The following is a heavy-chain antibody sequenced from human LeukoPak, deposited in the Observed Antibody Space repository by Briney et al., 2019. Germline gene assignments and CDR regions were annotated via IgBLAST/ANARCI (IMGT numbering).Heavy chain of an antibody. CDR3: AKGRLLPYYFDY. V-gene: IGHV3-53*01. D-gene: IGHD3-22*01. CDR2: IYSGGST. Sequence: PGGSLRLSCAASGFTVSSNYMSWVRQAPGKGLEWVSVIYSGGSTYHADSVKGRFTISRDNSKNTLYLQMNSLRAEDTAVYYCAKGRLLPYYFDYWGQGTLVTVSS. CDR1: GFTVSSNY. J-gene: IGHJ4*02.